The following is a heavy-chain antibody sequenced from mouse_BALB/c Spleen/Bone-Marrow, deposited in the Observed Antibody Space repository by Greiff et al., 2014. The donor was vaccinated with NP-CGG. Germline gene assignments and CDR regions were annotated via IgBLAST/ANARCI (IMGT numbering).Heavy chain of an antibody. V-gene: IGHV3-2*02. Sequence: EVNLVESGPGLVKPSQSLSLTCTVTGYSITSDYAWNWIRQFPGNKLEWMGYISYSDDTSYNPSLKSRISITRDTSKNQFFLQLNSVTTADTATYYCARRGYYGSSLDYWGQGTTLTVSS. D-gene: IGHD1-1*01. CDR3: ARRGYYGSSLDY. CDR2: ISYSDDT. CDR1: GYSITSDYA. J-gene: IGHJ2*01.